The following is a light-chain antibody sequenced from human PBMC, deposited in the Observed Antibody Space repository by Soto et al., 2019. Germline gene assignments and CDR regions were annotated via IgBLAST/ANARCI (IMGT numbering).Light chain of an antibody. Sequence: DTVWTQSPCTLSLSRGDTATLSCTVSQTISNNFLAWYQQKPGRAPRLLIYDTSSMADGIPDRFSGSGSGTDFTLTITRLDPEDFAVYYCQKSSGSPWTFGQGTKVEIK. CDR3: QKSSGSPWT. V-gene: IGKV3-20*01. J-gene: IGKJ1*01. CDR2: DTS. CDR1: QTISNNF.